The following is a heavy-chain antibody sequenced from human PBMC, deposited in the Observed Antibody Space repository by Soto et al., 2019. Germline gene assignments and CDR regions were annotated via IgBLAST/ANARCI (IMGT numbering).Heavy chain of an antibody. CDR2: IYHSGSI. CDR1: GYSISSGYY. Sequence: SETLSLTCAVSGYSISSGYYWGWIRRPPGKGLEWIGGIYHSGSIYYNPSLKSRVTISVDTSKNQFSLSLSSVTAADTAVYYCVRGLAGYCSGGSCYSWDYWGQGTLVTVSS. V-gene: IGHV4-38-2*01. J-gene: IGHJ4*02. CDR3: VRGLAGYCSGGSCYSWDY. D-gene: IGHD2-15*01.